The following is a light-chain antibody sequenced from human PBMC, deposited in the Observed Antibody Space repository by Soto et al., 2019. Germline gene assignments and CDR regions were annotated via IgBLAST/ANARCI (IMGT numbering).Light chain of an antibody. CDR2: DAF. Sequence: IVLTHSPVTLSLSPGERATLSCRASQSVSRYLAWYQQKPDQAPRLLIYDAFNRATGIPARFSGSGSGTDFTLTISSLEPEDFVVYYCQQRSNWPINFGQGTRLEIK. CDR3: QQRSNWPIN. V-gene: IGKV3-11*01. CDR1: QSVSRY. J-gene: IGKJ5*01.